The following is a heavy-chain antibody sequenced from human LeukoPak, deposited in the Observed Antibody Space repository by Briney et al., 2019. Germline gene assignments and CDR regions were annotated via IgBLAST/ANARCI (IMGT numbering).Heavy chain of an antibody. Sequence: GESLKISCKGSGYSFTSYWIGWVRQMPGKGLEWMGIIYPGDSDTRYSPSFQGQVTISADKSISTAYLQWSSLKASDTVMYYCARHSSSLTDSFDYWGQGTLVTVSS. CDR3: ARHSSSLTDSFDY. CDR2: IYPGDSDT. J-gene: IGHJ4*02. V-gene: IGHV5-51*01. D-gene: IGHD4-11*01. CDR1: GYSFTSYW.